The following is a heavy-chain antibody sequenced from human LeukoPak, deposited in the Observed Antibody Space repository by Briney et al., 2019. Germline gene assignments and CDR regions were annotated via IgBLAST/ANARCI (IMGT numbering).Heavy chain of an antibody. J-gene: IGHJ5*02. CDR2: ISSSSSYI. CDR3: ARDHNPGCGSSTSCVWFDP. Sequence: PGGSLRLSCAASGFTFSSYSMNWVRQAPGKGLEWVSSISSSSSYIYYADSVKGRFTISRDNAKNSLYLQMNSLRADDTAVYYCARDHNPGCGSSTSCVWFDPWGQGTLVTVSS. CDR1: GFTFSSYS. V-gene: IGHV3-21*04. D-gene: IGHD2-2*01.